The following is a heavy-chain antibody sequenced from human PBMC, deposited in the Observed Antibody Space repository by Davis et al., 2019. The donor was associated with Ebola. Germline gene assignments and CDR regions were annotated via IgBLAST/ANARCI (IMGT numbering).Heavy chain of an antibody. CDR1: GFSFNYYW. Sequence: GESLKISCAVSGFSFNYYWMHWVRQVPGKGPVWVSRINSDGTDRRYADSVKGRFTISRDNAKNTLYLQMNGLRAEDTAVYYCARDSPDILTGQHRYYFDYWGQGTLVTVSS. CDR2: INSDGTDR. D-gene: IGHD3-9*01. V-gene: IGHV3-74*01. CDR3: ARDSPDILTGQHRYYFDY. J-gene: IGHJ4*02.